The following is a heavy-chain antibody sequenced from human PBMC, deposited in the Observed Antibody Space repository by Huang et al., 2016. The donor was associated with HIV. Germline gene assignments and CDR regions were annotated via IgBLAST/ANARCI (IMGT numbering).Heavy chain of an antibody. CDR3: ARDTDVRGGLDY. D-gene: IGHD4-17*01. Sequence: EVQLVESGGGLVQPGGSLRLSCAASGFTFSSYWMHWVRQAPGKGLVGVSRINSDGSRTNYADSVKGRFTISRDNAKNTLYLQMNSLRVEDTAVYYCARDTDVRGGLDYWGQGTLVTVSS. CDR2: INSDGSRT. J-gene: IGHJ4*02. CDR1: GFTFSSYW. V-gene: IGHV3-74*01.